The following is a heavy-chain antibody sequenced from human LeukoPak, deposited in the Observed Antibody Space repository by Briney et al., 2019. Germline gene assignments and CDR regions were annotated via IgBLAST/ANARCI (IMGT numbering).Heavy chain of an antibody. V-gene: IGHV4-39*02. CDR2: IHYSGST. D-gene: IGHD6-13*01. CDR3: ARELPTAAADTRGYFDY. J-gene: IGHJ4*01. CDR1: GGSISSCSYY. Sequence: SETLSLTCTVSGGSISSCSYYWGWIRPPPGKGLEWIGNIHYSGSTYDNPSLKSRVTISVDTSKNQFSLKLTSVTAAAAAIYYCARELPTAAADTRGYFDYWGQGAVVTVSS.